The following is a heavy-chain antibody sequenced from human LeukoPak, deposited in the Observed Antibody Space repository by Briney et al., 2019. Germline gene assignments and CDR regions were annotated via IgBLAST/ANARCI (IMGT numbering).Heavy chain of an antibody. V-gene: IGHV4-34*01. CDR3: ARVRYSSSFYFDY. D-gene: IGHD6-13*01. J-gene: IGHJ4*02. Sequence: PSETLSLTCAVYGGSFSGYYWSWIRQPPGKGLEWIGEINHSGSTNYNPSLKSRVTISVDTSKNQFSLKLSSVTAADTAVYYCARVRYSSSFYFDYWGQGTLVTVSS. CDR1: GGSFSGYY. CDR2: INHSGST.